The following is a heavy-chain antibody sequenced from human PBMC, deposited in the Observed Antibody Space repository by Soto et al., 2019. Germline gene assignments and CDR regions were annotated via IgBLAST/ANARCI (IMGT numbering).Heavy chain of an antibody. CDR3: ARERGVVFDFWSGSPENDY. J-gene: IGHJ4*02. Sequence: QVQLVQSGAEVKKPGASVKVSCKASGYTFTSYGISWVRQATGQGLEWMGWISAYNGNTNYAQKLQGRVNMTTDTSTSTAYMELRSLRSDDTAVYYCARERGVVFDFWSGSPENDYWGQGTLVTVSS. CDR1: GYTFTSYG. V-gene: IGHV1-18*01. D-gene: IGHD3-3*01. CDR2: ISAYNGNT.